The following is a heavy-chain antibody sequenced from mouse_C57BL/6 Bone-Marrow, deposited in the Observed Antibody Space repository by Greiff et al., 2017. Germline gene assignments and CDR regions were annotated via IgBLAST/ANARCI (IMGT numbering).Heavy chain of an antibody. CDR3: ARRDWDVVDY. CDR2: IYPRSGNT. V-gene: IGHV1-81*01. Sequence: QVQLQQSGAELARPGASVKLSCKASGYTFTSYGISWVKQRTGQGLEWIGEIYPRSGNTYYNEKFKGKATLTADKSSSTAYMELRSLTSEDSAVYFCARRDWDVVDYWGQGTTLTVSS. D-gene: IGHD4-1*01. J-gene: IGHJ2*01. CDR1: GYTFTSYG.